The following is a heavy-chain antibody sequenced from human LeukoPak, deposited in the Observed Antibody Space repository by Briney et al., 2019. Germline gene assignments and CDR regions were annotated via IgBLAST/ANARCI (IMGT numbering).Heavy chain of an antibody. J-gene: IGHJ6*02. CDR3: TRGLSRAYYYNGMDV. Sequence: GGSLRLSCTASGYTFANDAVGWVRQAPGKGLEWVGFIRSKVYAGTAQYAASVKGRFTISRDDSKSIAYLQMNSLKIEGTAVYYCTRGLSRAYYYNGMDVWGQGTTVTVSS. D-gene: IGHD2-2*01. CDR1: GYTFANDA. V-gene: IGHV3-49*04. CDR2: IRSKVYAGTA.